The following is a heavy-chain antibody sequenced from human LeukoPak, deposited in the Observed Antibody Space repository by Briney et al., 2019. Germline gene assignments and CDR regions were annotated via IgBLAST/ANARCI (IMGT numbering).Heavy chain of an antibody. CDR1: GYSISSGYY. V-gene: IGHV4-38-2*02. D-gene: IGHD6-6*01. CDR3: ARSLVRVGYYYYYYMDV. J-gene: IGHJ6*03. CDR2: IYHSGST. Sequence: SETLSLTCTVSGYSISSGYYWGWIRQPPGKGLEWIGSIYHSGSTYYNPSLKSRITISVDTSKKQFSLKLSSVAAADTAVYYCARSLVRVGYYYYYYMDVWGKGTTVTVSS.